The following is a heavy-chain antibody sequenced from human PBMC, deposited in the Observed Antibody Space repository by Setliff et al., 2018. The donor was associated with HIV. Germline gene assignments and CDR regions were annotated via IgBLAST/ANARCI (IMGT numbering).Heavy chain of an antibody. V-gene: IGHV1-18*01. CDR1: GFTFTDYG. Sequence: VASVKVSCKASGFTFTDYGFSWVRQAPGQGLEWMGWIGGYEHNINYAQKFRDRVILTKDTSTTTVYMELMSLRFDDTAIYYCARDRGYGVDTFDFWGQGTQVTVSS. J-gene: IGHJ4*02. CDR3: ARDRGYGVDTFDF. CDR2: IGGYEHNI. D-gene: IGHD4-17*01.